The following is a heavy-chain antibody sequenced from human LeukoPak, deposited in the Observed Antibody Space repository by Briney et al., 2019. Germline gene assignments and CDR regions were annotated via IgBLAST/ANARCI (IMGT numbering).Heavy chain of an antibody. Sequence: GGSLRLSCAASGFTFSSYGMHWVRQAPGKGLEWVAFIRYDGSNKYYADSVKGRFTIPRDNSKNTLYLQVNSLRAEDTAVYYCARNYYDSSDYWGQGTLVTVSS. V-gene: IGHV3-30*02. CDR3: ARNYYDSSDY. J-gene: IGHJ4*02. CDR1: GFTFSSYG. D-gene: IGHD3-22*01. CDR2: IRYDGSNK.